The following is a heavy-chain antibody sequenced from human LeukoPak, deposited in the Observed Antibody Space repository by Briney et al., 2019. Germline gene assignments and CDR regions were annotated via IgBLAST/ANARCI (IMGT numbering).Heavy chain of an antibody. D-gene: IGHD7-27*01. J-gene: IGHJ4*02. CDR1: EFSVGSNY. CDR2: ISPRGGGT. Sequence: GGSLRLSCAASEFSVGSNYMTWVRQAPGKGLEWLSGISPRGGGTYYADSVKGRFTISRDDSKNTLSLQMNSLRVEDTAVYYCGRDLAWGAFDYWGQGTLVTVSS. CDR3: GRDLAWGAFDY. V-gene: IGHV3-23*01.